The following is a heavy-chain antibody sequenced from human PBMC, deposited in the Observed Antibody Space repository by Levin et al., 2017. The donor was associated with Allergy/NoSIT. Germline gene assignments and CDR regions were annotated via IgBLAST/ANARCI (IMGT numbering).Heavy chain of an antibody. CDR1: GGSISTSSYY. CDR3: ARDEMVHEIQYYYGIDV. V-gene: IGHV4-39*07. D-gene: IGHD2-8*01. Sequence: AGGSLRLSCTVSGGSISTSSYYWGWIRQPPGKGLEWIGNIYFSGSTYYTPSLRSRVTISVDTSKNQFSLRLSSVTAADTAVYYCARDEMVHEIQYYYGIDVWGQGTTVTVSS. CDR2: IYFSGST. J-gene: IGHJ6*02.